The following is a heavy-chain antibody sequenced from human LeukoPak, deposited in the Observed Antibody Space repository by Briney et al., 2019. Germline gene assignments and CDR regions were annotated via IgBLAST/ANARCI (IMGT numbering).Heavy chain of an antibody. J-gene: IGHJ4*02. CDR3: GREKNLGT. D-gene: IGHD1-14*01. V-gene: IGHV3-7*05. CDR2: IKEDGSDK. CDR1: GFTFGSYW. Sequence: PGGSLRLSCAASGFTFGSYWMSWVRQAPGKRLDWVATIKEDGSDKYYVDSVKGRFTISRDNAKNSVYLQMNSLRAEDTAVYYCGREKNLGTWGQGTLVTVSS.